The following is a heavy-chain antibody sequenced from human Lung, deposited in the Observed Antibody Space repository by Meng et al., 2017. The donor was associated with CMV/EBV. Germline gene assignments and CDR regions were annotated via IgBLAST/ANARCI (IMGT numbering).Heavy chain of an antibody. Sequence: ASXXVSCKASGYTFTGYYMHWVRQAPGQGLEWMGWINPNSGGTNYAQKFQGRVTMTRDTSISTAYMELSRLRSDDTAVYYCARGGGYSSSSAYGMDVWGQGTXVTVSS. V-gene: IGHV1-2*02. CDR2: INPNSGGT. CDR1: GYTFTGYY. D-gene: IGHD6-6*01. CDR3: ARGGGYSSSSAYGMDV. J-gene: IGHJ6*02.